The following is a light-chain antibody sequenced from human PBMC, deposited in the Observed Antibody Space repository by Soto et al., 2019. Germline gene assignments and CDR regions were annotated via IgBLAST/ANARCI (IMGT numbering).Light chain of an antibody. CDR3: ETWDTTARV. J-gene: IGLJ3*02. Sequence: QLVLTQSSSASASLGSSVKLTCTLSSGHSSYIIAWHQQQPGKAPRYLMKVEGSGGYQKGSGVPDRFSGSSSGADRYLTISSLQSEDEADYYCETWDTTARVFGGGTKLTVL. CDR2: VEGSGGY. CDR1: SGHSSYI. V-gene: IGLV4-60*03.